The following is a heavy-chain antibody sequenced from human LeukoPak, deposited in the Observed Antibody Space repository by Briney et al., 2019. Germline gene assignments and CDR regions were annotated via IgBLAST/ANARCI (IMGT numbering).Heavy chain of an antibody. CDR1: GFTHNRYD. D-gene: IGHD3-9*01. CDR3: AKTHGVYFGWLLVYFDY. J-gene: IGHJ4*02. V-gene: IGHV3-23*01. Sequence: GGPQRLLCTASGFTHNRYDVSGPRRAPGRGLVGVSSISGSGGSTYYADSGKGRFPISRDNYKNTVSLQKQRPRAEDKAVYYCAKTHGVYFGWLLVYFDYWGQGTLVTVSS. CDR2: ISGSGGST.